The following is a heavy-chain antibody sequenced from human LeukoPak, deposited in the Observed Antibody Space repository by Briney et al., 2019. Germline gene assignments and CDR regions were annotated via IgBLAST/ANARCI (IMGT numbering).Heavy chain of an antibody. CDR2: IKQDRSEK. CDR3: ARDCQPSSGTDSNYYIDA. CDR1: GFTFSNYW. Sequence: GGSLRLSCAASGFTFSNYWMNWVRQARGKGLEWVANIKQDRSEKYYVDSVKGRFTISRDNTKNSLYLQMNSLRVEDTAVYYCARDCQPSSGTDSNYYIDAWGKGTTVTISS. D-gene: IGHD3-10*01. J-gene: IGHJ6*03. V-gene: IGHV3-7*01.